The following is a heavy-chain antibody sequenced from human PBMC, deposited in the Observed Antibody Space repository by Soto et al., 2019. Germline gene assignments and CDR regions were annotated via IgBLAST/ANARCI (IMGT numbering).Heavy chain of an antibody. CDR3: ARRGYRYGQIDY. CDR1: GGSISSSGYY. CDR2: IYYSGST. V-gene: IGHV4-39*01. D-gene: IGHD5-18*01. J-gene: IGHJ4*02. Sequence: SETLSLTCTVSGGSISSSGYYWGWIRQPPGKGLEWIGSIYYSGSTYYNPSLKSRVTISVDTSKNQFSLKLSSVTAADTAVYYCARRGYRYGQIDYWGQGTLVTVSS.